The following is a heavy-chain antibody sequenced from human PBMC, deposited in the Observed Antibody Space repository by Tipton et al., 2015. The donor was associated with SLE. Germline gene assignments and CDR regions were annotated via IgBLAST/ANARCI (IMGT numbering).Heavy chain of an antibody. CDR3: ARYGTYDGSRYFQH. CDR2: INHSGST. Sequence: TLSLTCTVSGGSISSHYWSWIRQPPGKGLEWIGEINHSGSTNYNPSLKSRVTISVDTSKNQFSLKLSSVTAADTAVYYCARYGTYDGSRYFQHWGQGTLVTVSS. J-gene: IGHJ1*01. D-gene: IGHD1-26*01. CDR1: GGSISSHY. V-gene: IGHV4-34*01.